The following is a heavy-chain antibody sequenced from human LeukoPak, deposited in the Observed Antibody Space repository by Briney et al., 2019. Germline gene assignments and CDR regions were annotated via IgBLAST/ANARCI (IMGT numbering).Heavy chain of an antibody. CDR3: ARRQGYYDSRGYYPWAFDI. CDR1: GYSFTTYW. Sequence: GESLKISCKGSGYSFTTYWIGWVRQMPGKGLEWMGIIYPSDSDTTYSPSFQGQVTISVDKSVDTAYLQRSSLKASDTAMYYCARRQGYYDSRGYYPWAFDIWAQGTMVTVSS. D-gene: IGHD3-22*01. J-gene: IGHJ3*02. V-gene: IGHV5-51*01. CDR2: IYPSDSDT.